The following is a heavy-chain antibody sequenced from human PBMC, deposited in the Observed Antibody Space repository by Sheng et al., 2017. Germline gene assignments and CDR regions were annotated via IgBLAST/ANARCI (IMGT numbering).Heavy chain of an antibody. Sequence: EVQLVESGGGLVQPGRSLRLSCAASGFTFDDYAMHWVRQAPGKGLEWVSGISWNSGSIGYADSVKGRFTISRDNAKNSLYLQMNSLRAEDMALYYCAKVGSVDTAMVTHGSRGWYFDYWGQGTLVTVSS. J-gene: IGHJ4*02. D-gene: IGHD5-18*01. CDR1: GFTFDDYA. CDR2: ISWNSGSI. V-gene: IGHV3-9*03. CDR3: AKVGSVDTAMVTHGSRGWYFDY.